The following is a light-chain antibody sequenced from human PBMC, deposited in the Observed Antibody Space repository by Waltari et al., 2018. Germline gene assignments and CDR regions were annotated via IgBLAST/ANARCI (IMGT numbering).Light chain of an antibody. J-gene: IGLJ2*01. CDR3: QSADASGTYKL. CDR1: ALPRQF. Sequence: SSELTQPPSVSVSPGQTARITCSGDALPRQFASWYQQKPGQAPVIGIFKAPGRPTEIPERFSGSSAGTTVTLTIGGVQAEEEADYYCQSADASGTYKLFGGGTKLTVL. CDR2: KAP. V-gene: IGLV3-25*02.